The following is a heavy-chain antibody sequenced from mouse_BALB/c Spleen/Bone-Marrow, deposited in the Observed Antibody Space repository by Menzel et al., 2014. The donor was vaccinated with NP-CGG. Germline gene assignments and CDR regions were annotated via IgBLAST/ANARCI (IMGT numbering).Heavy chain of an antibody. J-gene: IGHJ3*01. V-gene: IGHV1-52*01. D-gene: IGHD2-4*01. CDR3: ARGRDYDVFAY. CDR1: GYTFTSYW. CDR2: IDPYDSET. Sequence: QVQLKESGAELVRPGASVKLSCKASGYTFTSYWVNWVKQRPEQGLEWIGRIDPYDSETHYNQKFKDKAILTVDKSSSTAYMQLGSLTSEDSAVYYCARGRDYDVFAYWGQGTLVTVSA.